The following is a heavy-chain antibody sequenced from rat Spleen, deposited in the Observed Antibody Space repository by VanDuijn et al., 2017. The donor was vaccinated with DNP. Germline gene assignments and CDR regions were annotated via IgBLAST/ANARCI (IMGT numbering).Heavy chain of an antibody. CDR1: GSSISSNY. Sequence: EVQLQESGPGLVRPSQSLSLSCSVTGSSISSNYWGWVRKFPGNKMEWMGYITYGGGTRYNPSLKSRISITRVTSKNQFFLQLNSVTTEDTATYYCARAHYYSSYMGWCFDFWGPGTMVTVSS. J-gene: IGHJ1*01. CDR2: ITYGGGT. CDR3: ARAHYYSSYMGWCFDF. V-gene: IGHV3-1*01. D-gene: IGHD1-2*01.